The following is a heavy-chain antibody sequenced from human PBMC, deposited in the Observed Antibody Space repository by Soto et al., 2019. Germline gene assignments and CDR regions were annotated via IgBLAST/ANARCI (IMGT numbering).Heavy chain of an antibody. CDR2: IYYRGNA. Sequence: PSETLSLTCSVSDDSINSDNYYWGWIRPPPGKGLERIGSIYYRGNAYYNPSLQTRVTISLDKSKSQFSLKLNSVTAADSAVYFCTRLEGLATISYYFDFWGPGALVTVSS. CDR3: TRLEGLATISYYFDF. J-gene: IGHJ4*02. V-gene: IGHV4-39*01. CDR1: DDSINSDNYY. D-gene: IGHD3-9*01.